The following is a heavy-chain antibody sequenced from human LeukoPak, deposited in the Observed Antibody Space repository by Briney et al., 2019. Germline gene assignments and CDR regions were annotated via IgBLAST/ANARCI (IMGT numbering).Heavy chain of an antibody. CDR1: GGTFSSYA. J-gene: IGHJ4*02. CDR2: IIPILGIA. V-gene: IGHV1-69*04. Sequence: GASVKVSCKASGGTFSSYAISWVRQAPGQGLEWMGRIIPILGIANYAQKFQGRVTITADKSTSTAYMELSSLRSEDTAVYYCARGEKTDWQNDYWGQGTLVTVSS. CDR3: ARGEKTDWQNDY. D-gene: IGHD3-9*01.